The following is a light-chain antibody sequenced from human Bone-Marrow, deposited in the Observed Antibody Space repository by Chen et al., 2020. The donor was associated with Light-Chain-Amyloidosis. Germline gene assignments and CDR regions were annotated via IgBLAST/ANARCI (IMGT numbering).Light chain of an antibody. J-gene: IGLJ2*01. CDR2: RDT. CDR1: DLPTKY. Sequence: SYELPQPPSVSVSPGQTARINCSGDDLPTKYAYWYQHKPGQAPVLVIHRDTERPSGISERFSGSSSGTTATLTISGVQAEDEADYHCQSADSSGTYEVIFGGGTKLTVL. CDR3: QSADSSGTYEVI. V-gene: IGLV3-25*03.